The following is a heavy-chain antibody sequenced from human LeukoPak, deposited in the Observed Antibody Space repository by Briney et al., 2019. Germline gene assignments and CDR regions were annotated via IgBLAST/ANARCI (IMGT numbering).Heavy chain of an antibody. Sequence: GASVKVSCKASGGTFSSYAISWVRQAPGQGLEWMGRIIPILGIANYAQKFQGRVTITADESTSTAYMELSSLRSEDTAVYYCARDLGSRNSGDYWGQGTLVTVSS. V-gene: IGHV1-69*04. CDR2: IIPILGIA. CDR3: ARDLGSRNSGDY. J-gene: IGHJ4*02. CDR1: GGTFSSYA. D-gene: IGHD2-2*01.